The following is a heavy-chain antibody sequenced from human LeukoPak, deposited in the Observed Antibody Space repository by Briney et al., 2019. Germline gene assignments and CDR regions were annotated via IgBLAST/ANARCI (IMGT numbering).Heavy chain of an antibody. V-gene: IGHV3-23*01. CDR1: GFTFSHYG. Sequence: GGSLRLSCAASGFTFSHYGMTWVRQAPGKGLEWVSAISGSGGSTYYAGSVKGRFTISRDNSKNTLYLQMNSLRAEDTAVYYCAKDPTVTSYWYFDLWGRGTLVTVSS. CDR2: ISGSGGST. CDR3: AKDPTVTSYWYFDL. D-gene: IGHD4-17*01. J-gene: IGHJ2*01.